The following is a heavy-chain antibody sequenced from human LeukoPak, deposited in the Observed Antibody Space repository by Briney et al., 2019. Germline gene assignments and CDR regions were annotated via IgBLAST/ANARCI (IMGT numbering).Heavy chain of an antibody. CDR3: ARDFKHGPRFGIYYYYYMDV. J-gene: IGHJ6*03. D-gene: IGHD3-16*01. V-gene: IGHV3-74*01. CDR2: INSDGSST. CDR1: GFTFSSYW. Sequence: GGSLRLSCAASGFTFSSYWMHWVRQAPGKGLVWVSRINSDGSSTSYADSVKGRFTISRDNAKNPLYLQMNSLRAEDTAVYYCARDFKHGPRFGIYYYYYMDVWGKGTTVTISS.